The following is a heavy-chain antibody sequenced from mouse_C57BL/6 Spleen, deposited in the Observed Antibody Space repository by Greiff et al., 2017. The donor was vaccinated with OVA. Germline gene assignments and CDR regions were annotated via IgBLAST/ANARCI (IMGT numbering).Heavy chain of an antibody. CDR2: ISYDGSN. CDR1: GYSITSGYY. V-gene: IGHV3-6*01. CDR3: AREEDYDSAY. J-gene: IGHJ3*01. D-gene: IGHD2-4*01. Sequence: EVKLQESGPGLVKPSQSLSLTCSVTGYSITSGYYWNWIRQFPGNKLEWMGYISYDGSNNYNPSLKNRISITRDTSKNQFFLKLNSVTTEDTATYYCAREEDYDSAYWGQGTLVTVSA.